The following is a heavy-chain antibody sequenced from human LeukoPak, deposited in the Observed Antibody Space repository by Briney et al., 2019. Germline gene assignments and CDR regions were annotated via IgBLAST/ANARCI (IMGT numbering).Heavy chain of an antibody. CDR1: GFSFSNYG. V-gene: IGHV3-30*02. D-gene: IGHD3-3*02. CDR3: AKVPFLGGINWYFDL. Sequence: GGSLRLSCAASGFSFSNYGMHWVRQAPGKGLEWVAFIRYDGGGDYYADSVKGRFTISRDNSKNTLYLQMNSLRAEDTAVYYCAKVPFLGGINWYFDLWGRGTLVTISS. CDR2: IRYDGGGD. J-gene: IGHJ2*01.